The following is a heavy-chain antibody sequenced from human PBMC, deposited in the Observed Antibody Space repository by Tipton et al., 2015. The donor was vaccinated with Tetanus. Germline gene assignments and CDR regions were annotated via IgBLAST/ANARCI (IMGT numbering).Heavy chain of an antibody. V-gene: IGHV4-34*01. CDR3: ARPVKQWLVPVDS. J-gene: IGHJ4*02. CDR2: INPSGGA. Sequence: TLSLTCAVSGGSFGGHYWSWIRQPPGEGLEWIGEINPSGGASYNPSLKSRVTISVDTSKNQFSLKLTSVTAADTAVYYCARPVKQWLVPVDSWGQGTLVTVSS. D-gene: IGHD6-19*01. CDR1: GGSFGGHY.